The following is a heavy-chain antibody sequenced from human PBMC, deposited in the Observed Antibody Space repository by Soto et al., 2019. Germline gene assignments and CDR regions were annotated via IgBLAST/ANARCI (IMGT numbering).Heavy chain of an antibody. V-gene: IGHV4-61*01. D-gene: IGHD2-21*02. CDR3: ARYPYTSDGGVSPDCYCYGMDV. CDR1: GGSVSRGSHY. J-gene: IGHJ6*02. Sequence: SETLSLTCTVSGGSVSRGSHYWSWTRQPPGKGLEWIGYIFYSGSTNYNPSLKSRLTISVDTSKNQFSLKLSSVTAADTAVYYCARYPYTSDGGVSPDCYCYGMDVWGQGTTVTVSS. CDR2: IFYSGST.